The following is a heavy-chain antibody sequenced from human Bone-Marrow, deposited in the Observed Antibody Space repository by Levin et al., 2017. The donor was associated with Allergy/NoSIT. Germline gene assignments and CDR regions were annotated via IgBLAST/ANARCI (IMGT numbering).Heavy chain of an antibody. V-gene: IGHV3-21*01. CDR2: INSDSTYI. D-gene: IGHD2-21*02. CDR1: GFTLSTYS. J-gene: IGHJ6*02. CDR3: ARIVGTAKYYGMDV. Sequence: PGGSLRLSCVVSGFTLSTYSMNWVRQAPGKGLEWVSAINSDSTYIYYADSVRGRFTISRDNARKSLYLQMNSLSAEDTAMYYCARIVGTAKYYGMDVWGQGTTVTVSS.